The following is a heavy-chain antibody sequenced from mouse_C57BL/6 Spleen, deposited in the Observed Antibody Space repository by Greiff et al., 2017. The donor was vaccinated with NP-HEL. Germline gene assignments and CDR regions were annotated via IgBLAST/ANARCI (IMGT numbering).Heavy chain of an antibody. J-gene: IGHJ1*03. V-gene: IGHV1-19*01. CDR3: ARTGRWYFDV. CDR1: GYTFTDYY. D-gene: IGHD4-1*01. Sequence: VQLQQSGPVLVKPGASVKMSCKASGYTFTDYYMNWVKQSHGKSLEWIGVINPYNGGTSYNQKFKGKATLTVDKSSSTAYMELNSLTSEDSAVYYCARTGRWYFDVWGTGTTVTVSS. CDR2: INPYNGGT.